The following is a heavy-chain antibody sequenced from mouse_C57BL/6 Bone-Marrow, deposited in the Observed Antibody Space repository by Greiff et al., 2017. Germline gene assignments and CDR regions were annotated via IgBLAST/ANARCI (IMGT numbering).Heavy chain of an antibody. Sequence: VKVVESGAELVKPGASVKISCKASGYTFTDSYINWVQQRPGPGLEWIGKIGPGSGSTYYNEKFKGKATLTADKSSSTAYMQLSSLTSEDSAVYVCAILRGYWGQGTTLTVSS. J-gene: IGHJ2*01. CDR2: IGPGSGST. CDR1: GYTFTDSY. D-gene: IGHD1-1*01. CDR3: AILRGY. V-gene: IGHV1-77*01.